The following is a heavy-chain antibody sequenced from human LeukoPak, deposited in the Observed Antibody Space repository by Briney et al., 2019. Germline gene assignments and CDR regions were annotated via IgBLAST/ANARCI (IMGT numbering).Heavy chain of an antibody. CDR3: FYGSGSYYNPGHYYYGMDV. V-gene: IGHV1-2*02. CDR1: GYTFTGYY. J-gene: IGHJ6*02. CDR2: INPNSGGT. Sequence: ASVTVSCKASGYTFTGYYMHWVRQAPGQGLEWMGWINPNSGGTNYAQKFQGRVTMTRDTSISTAYMELSRLRSDDTAVYYCFYGSGSYYNPGHYYYGMDVWGQGTTVTVSS. D-gene: IGHD3-10*01.